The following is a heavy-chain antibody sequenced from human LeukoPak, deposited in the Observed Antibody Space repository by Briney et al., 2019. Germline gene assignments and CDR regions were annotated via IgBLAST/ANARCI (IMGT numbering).Heavy chain of an antibody. Sequence: SETLSLTCAVYGGSFSGYYWSWIRQPPGKGLEWIGEIIHTGNTNYNPSLKSRVTISVDTSKNQFSLKLSSVTAADTAVYYCARRRYYYDSSGYRERHYYFDYWGQGTLVTVSS. D-gene: IGHD3-22*01. CDR2: IIHTGNT. CDR1: GGSFSGYY. J-gene: IGHJ4*02. CDR3: ARRRYYYDSSGYRERHYYFDY. V-gene: IGHV4-34*12.